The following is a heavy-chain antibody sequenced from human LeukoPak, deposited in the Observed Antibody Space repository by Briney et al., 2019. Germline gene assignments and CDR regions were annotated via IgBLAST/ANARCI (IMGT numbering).Heavy chain of an antibody. CDR2: NYYSGST. J-gene: IGHJ4*02. Sequence: PSETLSLTCTVSGGSISSSSYYWGWIRQPPGKGLEWIGSNYYSGSTYYNPSLKSRVTISVDTSKNQFSLKLSSVTAADTAVYYCARQTPYYDFWSGSTGGYYFDYWGQGTLVTVSS. CDR1: GGSISSSSYY. CDR3: ARQTPYYDFWSGSTGGYYFDY. D-gene: IGHD3-3*01. V-gene: IGHV4-39*01.